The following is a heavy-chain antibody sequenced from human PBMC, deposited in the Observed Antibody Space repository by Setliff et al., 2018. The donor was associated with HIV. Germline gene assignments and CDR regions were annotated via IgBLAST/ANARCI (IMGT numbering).Heavy chain of an antibody. D-gene: IGHD6-19*01. CDR3: ARGRKKTLAVSGTRYFDF. CDR1: GGSLSGFY. V-gene: IGHV4-34*01. CDR2: VTHSGST. J-gene: IGHJ4*02. Sequence: SETLSLTCAVYGGSLSGFYWTFIRQSPGKGLEWIGEVTHSGSTTYDPSLKSRITISVDTSKNQFSPKLTSVTAADMGVYYCARGRKKTLAVSGTRYFDFWGQGTLVTAPQ.